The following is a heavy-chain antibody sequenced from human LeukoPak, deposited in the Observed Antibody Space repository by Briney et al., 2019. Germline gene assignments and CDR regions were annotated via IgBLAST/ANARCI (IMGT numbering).Heavy chain of an antibody. CDR3: AKDRPNDYSSGWSLLDV. CDR2: ISWNSGSI. J-gene: IGHJ6*02. V-gene: IGHV3-9*01. D-gene: IGHD6-19*01. CDR1: GFTFDDYA. Sequence: GRSLRLSCAASGFTFDDYAMHWVRQAPGKGLEWVSGISWNSGSIGYADSVKGRFTISRDNAKNSLYLQMNSLRAEDTAVYYCAKDRPNDYSSGWSLLDVWGQGTTVTVSS.